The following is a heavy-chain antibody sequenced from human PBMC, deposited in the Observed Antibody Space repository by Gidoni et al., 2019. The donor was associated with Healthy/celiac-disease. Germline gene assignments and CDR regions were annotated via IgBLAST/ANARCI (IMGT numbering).Heavy chain of an antibody. CDR3: ATSAGLWAVGFFDI. D-gene: IGHD3-16*01. CDR2: NYYSGST. V-gene: IGHV4-39*01. Sequence: QLQLQESGPGLVKPSETLSLTCTVSGGSISRSSYYWGWIRQPPGKGLEWIGSNYYSGSTYYNPSLKSRVTISVDTSKNQFSLKLSSVTAADTAVYYCATSAGLWAVGFFDIWGQGTMVTVSS. CDR1: GGSISRSSYY. J-gene: IGHJ3*02.